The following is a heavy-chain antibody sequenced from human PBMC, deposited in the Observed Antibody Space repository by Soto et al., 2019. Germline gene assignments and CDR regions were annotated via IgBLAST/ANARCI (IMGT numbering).Heavy chain of an antibody. Sequence: QVLLVQSGPEVKKPGSSVKVSCKASGGTFNNYAINWVRQAPGKGLEWMGGIIPTFGTGNHAQKFQGRVTTTADESTTTAYMELNSLRSADTAIYYCASFDGTLVRGGRSSPYEMDVWGQGTTAIVSS. CDR3: ASFDGTLVRGGRSSPYEMDV. D-gene: IGHD3-10*01. J-gene: IGHJ6*02. V-gene: IGHV1-69*01. CDR2: IIPTFGTG. CDR1: GGTFNNYA.